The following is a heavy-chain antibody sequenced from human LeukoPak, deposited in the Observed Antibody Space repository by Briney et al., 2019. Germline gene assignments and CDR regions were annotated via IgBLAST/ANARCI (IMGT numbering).Heavy chain of an antibody. V-gene: IGHV3-49*03. Sequence: GGSLRLSCAASGFTVGDYAMSWFRQAPGKGLEWVVFISSKAYGGTTEYAASVKGRFTISRDDSKSIAYLQMNSLKTEDTAVYYCTLSTYYYYYYMNVWGKGTTVTVSS. CDR2: ISSKAYGGTT. CDR3: TLSTYYYYYYMNV. D-gene: IGHD5/OR15-5a*01. CDR1: GFTVGDYA. J-gene: IGHJ6*03.